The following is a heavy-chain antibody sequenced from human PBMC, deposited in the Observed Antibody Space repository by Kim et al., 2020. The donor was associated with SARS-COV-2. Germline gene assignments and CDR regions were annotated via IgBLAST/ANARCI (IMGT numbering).Heavy chain of an antibody. V-gene: IGHV1-2*06. CDR3: ASSLFTLVVPAANYWYFDL. Sequence: ASVKVSCKASGYTFTGYYMHWVRQAPGQGLEWMGRINPNSGGTNYAQKFQGRVTMTRDTSISTAYMELSRLRSDDTAVYYCASSLFTLVVPAANYWYFDLWGRGTLVTVSS. CDR2: INPNSGGT. D-gene: IGHD2-2*01. CDR1: GYTFTGYY. J-gene: IGHJ2*01.